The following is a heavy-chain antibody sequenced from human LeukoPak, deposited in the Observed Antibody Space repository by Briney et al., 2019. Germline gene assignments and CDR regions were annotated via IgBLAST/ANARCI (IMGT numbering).Heavy chain of an antibody. CDR1: GFTFSSYA. CDR2: ISGSGGST. V-gene: IGHV3-23*01. D-gene: IGHD3-10*01. CDR3: AKGRNTMVRGASYYYMDV. J-gene: IGHJ6*03. Sequence: PGGSLRLSCAASGFTFSSYAMSWVRQAPGKGLEWVSAISGSGGSTYYADSVKGRFTISRDNSKNTLYLQMNSLRAEDTAVYYCAKGRNTMVRGASYYYMDVWGKGTTVTISS.